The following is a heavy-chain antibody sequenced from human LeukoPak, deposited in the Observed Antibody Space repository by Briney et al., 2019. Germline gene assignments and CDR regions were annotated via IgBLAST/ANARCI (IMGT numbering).Heavy chain of an antibody. CDR2: IKQDGSEK. Sequence: PGGSLRLSCAASGFTFSSYWMSWVRQAPGKGLEWVANIKQDGSEKYYVDSVKGRFTISRDNAKNSLYLQMNSLRAEDTAVYYCARDFLGRWLQLNWFDPWGQGTLVTVSS. CDR3: ARDFLGRWLQLNWFDP. J-gene: IGHJ5*02. D-gene: IGHD5-24*01. CDR1: GFTFSSYW. V-gene: IGHV3-7*01.